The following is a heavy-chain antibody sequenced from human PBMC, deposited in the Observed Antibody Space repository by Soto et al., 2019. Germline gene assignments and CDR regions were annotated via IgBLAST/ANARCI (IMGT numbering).Heavy chain of an antibody. CDR2: IYHTGTT. J-gene: IGHJ5*02. D-gene: IGHD3-22*01. CDR1: GGSINSGDYS. Sequence: SETLSLTCTVSGGSINSGDYSWTWIRQPPGKGLEWIGYIYHTGTTYYNTSLKSRVTVSVDRSKNQFSLKISSVTAADTAVYYCGRGINYYDSSGDSWFDPWGQGTLVTVSS. CDR3: GRGINYYDSSGDSWFDP. V-gene: IGHV4-30-2*01.